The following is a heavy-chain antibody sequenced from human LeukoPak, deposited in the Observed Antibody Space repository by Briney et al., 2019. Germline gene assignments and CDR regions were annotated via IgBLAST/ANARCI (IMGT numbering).Heavy chain of an antibody. J-gene: IGHJ5*02. CDR3: ATDPWFDP. CDR2: MNPNSGNT. Sequence: GASVKVSCKASGYTFTSYDINWVRQATGQGLEWMGWMNPNSGNTGYAQKFQGRLTMTEDTSIDTAYMELNSLTSEDTAVYYCATDPWFDPWGQGTLVIVSS. CDR1: GYTFTSYD. V-gene: IGHV1-8*02.